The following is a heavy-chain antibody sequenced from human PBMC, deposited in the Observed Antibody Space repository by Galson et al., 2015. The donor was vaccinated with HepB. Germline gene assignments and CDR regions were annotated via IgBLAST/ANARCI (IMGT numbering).Heavy chain of an antibody. J-gene: IGHJ6*02. CDR2: IYSGGST. V-gene: IGHV3-66*01. CDR1: GFTVSSNY. CDR3: ARGSGAVADPDYYYYYGMDV. D-gene: IGHD6-19*01. Sequence: SLRLSCAASGFTVSSNYMSWVRQAPGKGLEWVSVIYSGGSTYYADSVKGRFTISRDNSKNTLYLQMNSLRAEDTAVYYCARGSGAVADPDYYYYYGMDVWGQGTTVTVSS.